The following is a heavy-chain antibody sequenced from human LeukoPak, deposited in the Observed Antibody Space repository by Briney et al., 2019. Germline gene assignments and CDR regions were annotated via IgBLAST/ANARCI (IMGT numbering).Heavy chain of an antibody. D-gene: IGHD4-17*01. V-gene: IGHV3-7*01. CDR1: GFTFSDYY. J-gene: IGHJ4*02. Sequence: GGSLRLSCAASGFTFSDYYMSWIRQAPGKGLEWVANIKHDGSDSFYVDSVKGRFTISRDNSENSLYLQMHSLRVEETAMYFCARDRRPTIYGGLDSWGQGTVVTVSS. CDR3: ARDRRPTIYGGLDS. CDR2: IKHDGSDS.